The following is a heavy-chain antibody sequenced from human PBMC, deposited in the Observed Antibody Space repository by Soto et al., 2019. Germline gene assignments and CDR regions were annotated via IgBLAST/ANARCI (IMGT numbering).Heavy chain of an antibody. J-gene: IGHJ5*02. V-gene: IGHV1-18*01. CDR3: ARKYGSGSYGWFAP. CDR1: GYTFSSYG. D-gene: IGHD3-10*01. Sequence: QVQLAQSGAEVKKPGASVNVSCKASGYTFSSYGISWVRQAPGQGLEWMGWISTYNGKTKYAQKVQGRVTMTTDASTNTVYMELRSLRSDDTAVYYCARKYGSGSYGWFAPWGQGTLVTVSS. CDR2: ISTYNGKT.